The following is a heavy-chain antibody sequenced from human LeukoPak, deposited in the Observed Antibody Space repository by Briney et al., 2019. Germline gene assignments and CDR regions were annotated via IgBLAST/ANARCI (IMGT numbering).Heavy chain of an antibody. V-gene: IGHV4-59*08. CDR2: IYYSGST. CDR1: GGSTSSYY. J-gene: IGHJ4*02. Sequence: SETLSLTCTVSGGSTSSYYWSWIRQPPGKELEWIGYIYYSGSTNYNPSLESRVTISVDTSKNQFFLILSSVTAADTAVYYCARHSGYYIDYWGQGTLVTVSS. D-gene: IGHD3-3*01. CDR3: ARHSGYYIDY.